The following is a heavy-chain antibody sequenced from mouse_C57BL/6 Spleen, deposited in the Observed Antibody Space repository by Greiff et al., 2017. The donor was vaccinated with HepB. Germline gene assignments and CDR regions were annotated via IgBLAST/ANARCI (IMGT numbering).Heavy chain of an antibody. Sequence: QVQLQQPGAELVKPGASVKLSCKASGYTFTSYWMHWVKQRPGQGLEWIGMIHPNSGSTNYNEKFKSKATLTVDKSSSTAYMQLSSLTSEDSAVYYCARLGLFDWYFDVWGPGTSVTVSS. V-gene: IGHV1-64*01. CDR3: ARLGLFDWYFDV. CDR1: GYTFTSYW. CDR2: IHPNSGST. D-gene: IGHD1-1*01. J-gene: IGHJ1*01.